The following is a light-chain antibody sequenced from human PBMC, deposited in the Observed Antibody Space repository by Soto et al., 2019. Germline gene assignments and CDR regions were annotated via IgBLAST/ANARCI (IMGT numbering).Light chain of an antibody. V-gene: IGKV3-20*01. CDR2: GAS. Sequence: EIVLRQSPGTLSLSPGERATLSCRASQSVSSTYLAWYQQKPGQAPRLLINGASSRATGIPDRFSGSGSGTDFTLTISRLEPEDFAVYYCQQYGSSPRMYTFGQGTKLEIK. CDR1: QSVSSTY. J-gene: IGKJ2*01. CDR3: QQYGSSPRMYT.